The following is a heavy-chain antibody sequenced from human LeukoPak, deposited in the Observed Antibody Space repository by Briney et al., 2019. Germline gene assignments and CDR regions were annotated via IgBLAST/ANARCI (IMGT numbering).Heavy chain of an antibody. V-gene: IGHV1-69*05. CDR2: IIPIFGTA. Sequence: SVKVSCKASGGTFSSYAISWVRQAPGQGLEWMGGIIPIFGTANYAQKFQGRVTITTDESTSTAYMELSSLRSEDTAVYYCARDTIESTRGAGSSNFDYWGQGTLVTVSS. CDR1: GGTFSSYA. D-gene: IGHD3-10*01. CDR3: ARDTIESTRGAGSSNFDY. J-gene: IGHJ4*02.